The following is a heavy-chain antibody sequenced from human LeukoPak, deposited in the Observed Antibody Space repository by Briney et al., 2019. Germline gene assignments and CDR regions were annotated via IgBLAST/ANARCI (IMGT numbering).Heavy chain of an antibody. V-gene: IGHV1-46*01. Sequence: GASVKVSCKASGYTFTSYYMHWVRQAPGQGLEWMGIINPSGGSTSYAQKFQGRVTMTRDTSTSTVYMELSSLRSEDTAVYYCARSGGTYYYDSSGYSPYWGQGTLVTVSS. CDR1: GYTFTSYY. J-gene: IGHJ4*02. D-gene: IGHD3-22*01. CDR2: INPSGGST. CDR3: ARSGGTYYYDSSGYSPY.